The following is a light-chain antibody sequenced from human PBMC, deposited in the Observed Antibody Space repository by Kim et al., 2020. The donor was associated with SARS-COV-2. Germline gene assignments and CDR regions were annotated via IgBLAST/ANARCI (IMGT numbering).Light chain of an antibody. Sequence: ASVEDRVTITGRASQSVSRYLAGDQQKPGRVPKLLIYAVSSLESGVPSRLSGSGSETEFTLTISSLQPDDFATYYCQQYNKFPLTFGGGTKVDIK. CDR3: QQYNKFPLT. J-gene: IGKJ4*01. CDR1: QSVSRY. V-gene: IGKV1-5*01. CDR2: AVS.